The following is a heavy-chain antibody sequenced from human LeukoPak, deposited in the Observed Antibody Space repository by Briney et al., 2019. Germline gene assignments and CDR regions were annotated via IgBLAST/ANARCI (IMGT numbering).Heavy chain of an antibody. V-gene: IGHV4-59*01. D-gene: IGHD4-17*01. CDR2: TYYTGST. Sequence: SETLSLTCTVSGGSISGYYWSWIRQPPGKGLEWIGYTYYTGSTNYNPSLTNRVTISVDTTKNQLSLRLSSVTAEDTAVYYCARHRYGDSVSDYWGQGTLVTVSS. CDR3: ARHRYGDSVSDY. CDR1: GGSISGYY. J-gene: IGHJ4*02.